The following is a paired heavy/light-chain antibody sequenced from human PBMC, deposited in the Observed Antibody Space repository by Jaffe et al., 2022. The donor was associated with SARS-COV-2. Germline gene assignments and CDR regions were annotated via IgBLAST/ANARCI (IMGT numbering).Heavy chain of an antibody. D-gene: IGHD6-13*01. V-gene: IGHV4-34*01. J-gene: IGHJ6*03. Sequence: QVQLQQWGAGLLKPSETLSLTCAVYGGSFSGYYWSWIRQPPGKGLEWIGEINHSGSTNYNPSLKSRVTISVDTSKNQFSLKLSSVTAADTAVYYCARRGGAAAGTRTPAYYYYMDVWGKGTTVTVSS. CDR3: ARRGGAAAGTRTPAYYYYMDV. CDR2: INHSGST. CDR1: GGSFSGYY.
Light chain of an antibody. Sequence: EIVLTQSPATLSLSPGERATLSCRASQSVSSYLAWYQQKPGQAPRLLIYDASNRATGIPARFSGSGSGTDFTLTISSLEPEDFAVYYCQQRSNWPPSVTFGGGTKVEIK. CDR1: QSVSSY. CDR2: DAS. V-gene: IGKV3-11*01. CDR3: QQRSNWPPSVT. J-gene: IGKJ4*01.